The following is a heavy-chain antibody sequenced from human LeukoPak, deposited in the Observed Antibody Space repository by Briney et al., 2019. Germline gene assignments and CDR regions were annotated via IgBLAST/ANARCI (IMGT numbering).Heavy chain of an antibody. CDR1: GFTASNNY. CDR3: AKRAKNYDYVWGSYPLGY. V-gene: IGHV3-23*01. J-gene: IGHJ4*02. D-gene: IGHD3-16*02. Sequence: GGSLRLSCAASGFTASNNYMNWVRQAPGKGLEWVSAISGSGGSTYYADSVKGRFTISRDNSKNTLYLQMNSLRAEDTAVYYCAKRAKNYDYVWGSYPLGYWGQGTLVTVSS. CDR2: ISGSGGST.